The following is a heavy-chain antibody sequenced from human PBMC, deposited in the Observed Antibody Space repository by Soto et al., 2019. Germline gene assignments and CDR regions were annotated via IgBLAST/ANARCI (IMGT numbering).Heavy chain of an antibody. Sequence: GGSLRLSCAASGFTFSSYWMSWVRQAPGKGLEWVANIKQDGSEKYYVDSVKGRFTISRDNAKNSLYLQMNSLRAEDTAVYYCAKDSKSVSVSAARVYGMDVWGQGTTVTVSS. CDR3: AKDSKSVSVSAARVYGMDV. V-gene: IGHV3-7*01. J-gene: IGHJ6*02. CDR1: GFTFSSYW. CDR2: IKQDGSEK. D-gene: IGHD2-2*01.